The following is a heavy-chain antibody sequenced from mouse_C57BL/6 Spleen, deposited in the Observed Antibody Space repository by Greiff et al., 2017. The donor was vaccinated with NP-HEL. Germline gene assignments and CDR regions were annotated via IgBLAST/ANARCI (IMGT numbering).Heavy chain of an antibody. CDR3: ARAYCSNYEGAMDY. V-gene: IGHV1-72*01. CDR1: GYTFTSYW. J-gene: IGHJ4*01. Sequence: QVQLKQPGAELVKPGASVKLSCKASGYTFTSYWMHWVKQRPGRGLEWIGRIDPNSGGTKYNEKVKSKATLTVDKPSSTAYMQLSSLTSEDSAVYYCARAYCSNYEGAMDYWGQGTSVTVSS. D-gene: IGHD2-5*01. CDR2: IDPNSGGT.